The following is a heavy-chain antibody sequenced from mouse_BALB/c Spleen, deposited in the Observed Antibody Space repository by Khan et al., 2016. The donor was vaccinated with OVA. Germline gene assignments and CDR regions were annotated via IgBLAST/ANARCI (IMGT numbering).Heavy chain of an antibody. CDR3: AKEGAYYRSDGWFAY. V-gene: IGHV1-4*01. J-gene: IGHJ3*01. Sequence: QVQLQQSGAELTRPGASVKMSCKASGYTFTSYTMHWVKQRPGQGLEWIGYINPVSDYTNYNKNFKDKATLTADKSSSTAYMQLRSLTSEDSAVYYCAKEGAYYRSDGWFAYWGQGTLVTVST. D-gene: IGHD2-14*01. CDR1: GYTFTSYT. CDR2: INPVSDYT.